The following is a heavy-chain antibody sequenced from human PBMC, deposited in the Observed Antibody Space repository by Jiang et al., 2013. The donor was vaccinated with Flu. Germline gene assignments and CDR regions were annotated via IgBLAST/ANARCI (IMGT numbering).Heavy chain of an antibody. D-gene: IGHD5-12*01. CDR2: IYPGDSDT. V-gene: IGHV5-51*01. CDR3: ARHDWDIVATISSFYFDY. J-gene: IGHJ4*02. CDR1: GYSFTSYW. Sequence: KKPGESLKISCKGSGYSFTSYWIGWVRQMPGKGLEWMGIIYPGDSDTRYSPSFQGQVTISADKSISTAYLQWSSLKASDTAMYYCARHDWDIVATISSFYFDYWGQGTLVTVSS.